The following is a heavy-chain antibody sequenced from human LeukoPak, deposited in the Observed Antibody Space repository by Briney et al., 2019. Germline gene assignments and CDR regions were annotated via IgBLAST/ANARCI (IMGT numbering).Heavy chain of an antibody. CDR1: GFTFNKAW. V-gene: IGHV3-21*01. CDR3: ARVEKYYYDSSGYNDY. J-gene: IGHJ4*02. Sequence: PGGSLRLSCAASGFTFNKAWMSWVRQAPGKGLEWVSSISSSSSYIDYADSVKGRFTISRDNAKNSLYLQMNSLRAEDTAVYYCARVEKYYYDSSGYNDYWGQGTLVTVSS. D-gene: IGHD3-22*01. CDR2: ISSSSSYI.